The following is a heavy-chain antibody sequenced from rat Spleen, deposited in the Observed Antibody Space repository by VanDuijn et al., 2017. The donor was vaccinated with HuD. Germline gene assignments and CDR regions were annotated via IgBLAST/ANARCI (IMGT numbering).Heavy chain of an antibody. CDR3: ARRYVGYGDY. D-gene: IGHD2-3*01. CDR2: INYDGRRT. CDR1: GFSFSDYG. V-gene: IGHV5-29*01. Sequence: EVQLVESGGGLVQPGRSLDLSCAASGFSFSDYGMAWVRQAQAKGLEWVASINYDGRRTYYRDSVKGRFTISRDNAKGTLYLQMGSLRSEDTAADDCARRYVGYGDYWGQGVMVTVSS. J-gene: IGHJ2*01.